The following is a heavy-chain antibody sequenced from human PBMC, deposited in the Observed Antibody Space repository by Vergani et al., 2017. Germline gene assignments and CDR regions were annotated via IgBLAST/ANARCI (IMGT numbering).Heavy chain of an antibody. D-gene: IGHD6-13*01. CDR2: ISGSGGST. Sequence: EVQLLESGGGLVQPGGSLRLSCAASGFTFSSYAMSWVRQAPGKGLEWVSAISGSGGSTYYADSVKGRFTIPRDNSKNTLYLQMNSLRAEDTAVYYCARMIAAAGTEYFDYWGQGTLVTGSS. CDR1: GFTFSSYA. CDR3: ARMIAAAGTEYFDY. V-gene: IGHV3-23*01. J-gene: IGHJ4*02.